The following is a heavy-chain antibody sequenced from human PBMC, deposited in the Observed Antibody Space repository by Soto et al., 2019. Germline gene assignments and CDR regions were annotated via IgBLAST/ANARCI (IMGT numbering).Heavy chain of an antibody. Sequence: SETLSLTCTVAGGSISSRSYYWSWIRPRPGKGREWIGSIYYSGTCYYNPSLKSGVTVCVDTSKSQFSRKLSSVTAADTAVYYCARHPVAGYDSSQYNWFDPWGQGTLVTVSS. CDR2: IYYSGTC. V-gene: IGHV4-39*01. CDR3: ARHPVAGYDSSQYNWFDP. D-gene: IGHD3-22*01. CDR1: GGSISSRSYY. J-gene: IGHJ5*02.